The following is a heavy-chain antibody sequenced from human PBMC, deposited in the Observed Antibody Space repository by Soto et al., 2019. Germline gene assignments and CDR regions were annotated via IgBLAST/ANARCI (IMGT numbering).Heavy chain of an antibody. Sequence: SETLSLTCTVSGGSISSYYWSWIRQPPGKGLEWIGYIYYSGSTNYNPSLKSRVTISVDTSKNQFSLKLRSVTAADTAVYYCARVTDPVGATVLDYWGQGTLVTVSS. CDR3: ARVTDPVGATVLDY. V-gene: IGHV4-59*12. CDR2: IYYSGST. CDR1: GGSISSYY. J-gene: IGHJ4*02. D-gene: IGHD1-26*01.